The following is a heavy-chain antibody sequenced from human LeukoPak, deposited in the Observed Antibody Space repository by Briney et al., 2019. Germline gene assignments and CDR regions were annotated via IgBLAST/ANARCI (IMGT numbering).Heavy chain of an antibody. CDR3: AAVRGXAPXGPLYYYYMDV. CDR2: IIPIFGTA. V-gene: IGHV1-69*05. CDR1: GGTFSSYA. J-gene: IGHJ6*03. D-gene: IGHD3-10*01. Sequence: SVKVSCKASGGTFSSYAISWVRQAPGQGLEWMGRIIPIFGTANYAQKFQGRVTITTDESTSTAYMELSSLRSEDTAVYYCAAVRGXAPXGPLYYYYMDVWGKGTTVTVS.